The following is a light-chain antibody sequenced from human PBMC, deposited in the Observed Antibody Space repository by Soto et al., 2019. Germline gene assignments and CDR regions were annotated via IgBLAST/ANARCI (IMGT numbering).Light chain of an antibody. CDR3: QQYNNWPPWT. V-gene: IGKV3D-15*01. Sequence: EIVMTQSPATLSVSPGERATLSCRASQSVSTNLAWYQQKPGQAPRLLIYHASTRAAGIPARFSGSGSGTEFTLTISSLQSEDFAVYHCQQYNNWPPWTFGQGTKEDIK. CDR2: HAS. J-gene: IGKJ1*01. CDR1: QSVSTN.